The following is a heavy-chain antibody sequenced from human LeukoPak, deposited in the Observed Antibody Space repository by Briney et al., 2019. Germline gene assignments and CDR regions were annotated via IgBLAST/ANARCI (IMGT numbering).Heavy chain of an antibody. J-gene: IGHJ1*01. V-gene: IGHV3-30*18. D-gene: IGHD2-2*01. CDR1: GFTFSNYG. Sequence: QRRRSLRLSCAASGFTFSNYGMHWVRQAPGKGLEWVAVISYDGSNKYYADSVKGRFAISRDNSKNTLYLQMNSLRAEDTAVYYCAKAYGYCTTTSCLHEEFVGRGQVAPVTVSS. CDR3: AKAYGYCTTTSCLHEEFVG. CDR2: ISYDGSNK.